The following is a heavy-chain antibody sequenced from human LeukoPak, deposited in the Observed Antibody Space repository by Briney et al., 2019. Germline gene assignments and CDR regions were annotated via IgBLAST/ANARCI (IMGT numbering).Heavy chain of an antibody. CDR3: ARDLGGYDQPINPFDY. J-gene: IGHJ4*02. D-gene: IGHD5-12*01. CDR1: GFTFSSYS. CDR2: ISSSSSYI. Sequence: GGSLRLSCAASGFTFSSYSMNWVRQAPGKGLEWVSSISSSSSYIYYADSVKGRFTISRDNAKNSLYLQMNSLRAEDTAVYYCARDLGGYDQPINPFDYWGQGTLVTVSS. V-gene: IGHV3-21*01.